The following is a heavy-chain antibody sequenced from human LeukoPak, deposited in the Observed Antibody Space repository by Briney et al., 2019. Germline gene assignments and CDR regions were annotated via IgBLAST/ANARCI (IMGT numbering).Heavy chain of an antibody. J-gene: IGHJ4*02. CDR1: GVSISSTSYY. CDR3: ARPQTVASWGD. D-gene: IGHD3-16*01. V-gene: IGHV4-39*01. Sequence: SETLSLTCTVSGVSISSTSYYWGWIRQPPGKGLEWIASVYNTGDTQHNPSIQSRVTISVDTSKNQFSLKLSSVTAADTAVYYCARPQTVASWGDWGQGTLVTVSS. CDR2: VYNTGDT.